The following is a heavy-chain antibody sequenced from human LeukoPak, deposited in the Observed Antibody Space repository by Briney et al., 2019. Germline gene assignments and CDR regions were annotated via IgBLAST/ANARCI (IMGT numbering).Heavy chain of an antibody. J-gene: IGHJ4*02. CDR1: GFTFSSYG. V-gene: IGHV3-33*01. CDR3: ARDNGSGSPDY. Sequence: PGRSLRLSCAASGFTFSSYGMHWVRQAPGKGLEWVAVIWYDGSNKYYADSVKGRFTISRDNSKNTLYLQMNSLRAEDTAVYYCARDNGSGSPDYWGQGTLVTVSS. CDR2: IWYDGSNK. D-gene: IGHD3-10*01.